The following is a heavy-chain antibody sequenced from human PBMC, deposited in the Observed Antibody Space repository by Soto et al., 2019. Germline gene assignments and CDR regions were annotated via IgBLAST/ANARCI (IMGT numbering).Heavy chain of an antibody. CDR3: ARANYDFWSGYYKIDQYYFDY. Sequence: SETLSLTCTVSGGSISSYYWSWIRQPPGKGLEWIGYIYYSGSTNYNPSLKSRVTISVDTSKNQFSLKLSSVTAADTAVYYCARANYDFWSGYYKIDQYYFDYWGQGTLVTVSS. V-gene: IGHV4-59*01. J-gene: IGHJ4*02. CDR2: IYYSGST. CDR1: GGSISSYY. D-gene: IGHD3-3*01.